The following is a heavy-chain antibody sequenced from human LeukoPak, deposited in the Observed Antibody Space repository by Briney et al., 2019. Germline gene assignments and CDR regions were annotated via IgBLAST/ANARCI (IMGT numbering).Heavy chain of an antibody. CDR2: INPNSGGT. CDR1: GYSFTGYY. CDR3: ARVSGRFTWYFDL. J-gene: IGHJ2*01. V-gene: IGHV1-2*02. Sequence: ASVKVSCKASGYSFTGYYIHWVRQAPGQGLEWMGWINPNSGGTNYAQKFQGRVTMTRDTSISTAYMELNRLRSDDTAVYYCARVSGRFTWYFDLWGRGTLVTVSS.